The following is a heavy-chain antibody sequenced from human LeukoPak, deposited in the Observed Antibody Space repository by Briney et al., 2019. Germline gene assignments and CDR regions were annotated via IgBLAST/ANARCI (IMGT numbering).Heavy chain of an antibody. CDR3: ARAVGLTQGGTFDY. CDR1: RYSINRGFY. J-gene: IGHJ4*02. Sequence: SETLSLTRTVSRYSINRGFYWGWLRQPPGKGLEWVGNIYHRASTHHHSPLKSQVTISVNTSKNQLSFKQKSATAADTAVYYCARAVGLTQGGTFDYWGEGTLVTVSS. CDR2: IYHRAST. V-gene: IGHV4-38-2*02. D-gene: IGHD1-1*01.